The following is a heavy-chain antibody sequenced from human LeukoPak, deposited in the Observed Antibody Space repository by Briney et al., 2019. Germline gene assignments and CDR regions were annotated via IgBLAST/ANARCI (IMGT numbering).Heavy chain of an antibody. Sequence: ASVKVSCKASGYNFTDYYMHWVRQAPGQGLEWMGWINPNSGGTNYAQKFQGRVTMTRDTSISTAYMELSRLRSDDTAVYYCARYYYDSSGYYYSDYWGQGTLVTVSS. CDR1: GYNFTDYY. CDR3: ARYYYDSSGYYYSDY. J-gene: IGHJ4*02. CDR2: INPNSGGT. D-gene: IGHD3-22*01. V-gene: IGHV1-2*02.